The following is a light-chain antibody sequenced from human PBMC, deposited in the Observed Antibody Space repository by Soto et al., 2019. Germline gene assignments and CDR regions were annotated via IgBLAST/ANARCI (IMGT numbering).Light chain of an antibody. Sequence: QSVLTQPPSASGTPGQRVTISCSGSSSNIGSNTVNWYHQLPGTAPKLLIYSNNQRPSGVPDRFSGSKSGTSASLAISGLQAEDEAEYYCAVWDDSLNGVVFGGGTKLTVL. CDR2: SNN. J-gene: IGLJ2*01. CDR1: SSNIGSNT. CDR3: AVWDDSLNGVV. V-gene: IGLV1-44*01.